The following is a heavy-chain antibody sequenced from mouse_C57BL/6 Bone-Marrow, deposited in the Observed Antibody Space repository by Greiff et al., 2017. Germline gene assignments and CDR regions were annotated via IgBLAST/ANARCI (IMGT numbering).Heavy chain of an antibody. D-gene: IGHD3-3*01. CDR1: GYAFTNYL. J-gene: IGHJ1*03. CDR2: INPGSGGT. Sequence: QVQLQQSGAELVRPGTSVKVSCKASGYAFTNYLIERVKQRPGQGLEWIGVINPGSGGTNYNEKFKGKATLTADKSSSTAYMQLSSLTSEDSAVYFCARRDGYFDVWGTGTTVTVSS. CDR3: ARRDGYFDV. V-gene: IGHV1-54*01.